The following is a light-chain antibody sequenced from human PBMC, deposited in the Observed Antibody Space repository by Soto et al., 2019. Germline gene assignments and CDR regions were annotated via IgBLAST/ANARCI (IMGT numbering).Light chain of an antibody. CDR3: QQSNNSPPWT. J-gene: IGKJ1*01. Sequence: EIVMTQSPATLSVSPGERATLSCRASQSVSSNLAWYQQKPGQAPRLLIYGASTRATGIPATFSGSGSGTEFNLTISSLEPEPFAVYCFQQSNNSPPWTFGQGTNVEIK. CDR2: GAS. CDR1: QSVSSN. V-gene: IGKV3-15*01.